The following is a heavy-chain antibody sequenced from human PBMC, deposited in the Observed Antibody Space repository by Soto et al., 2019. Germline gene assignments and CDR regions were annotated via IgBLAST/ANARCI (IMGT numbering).Heavy chain of an antibody. J-gene: IGHJ6*02. CDR1: GFTFRSFG. CDR2: VSYDGNHK. D-gene: IGHD6-13*01. Sequence: QVQLVESGGGVIQPGTSLSLSCGSSGFTFRSFGMYWVRQAPGKGLEWVAVVSYDGNHKYYADSGKGRFTVSRDNAKNMLYLQMNSVRGEDTAVYYCAKDVGQQLVLNYGMDVWGQGTTVTVSS. V-gene: IGHV3-30*18. CDR3: AKDVGQQLVLNYGMDV.